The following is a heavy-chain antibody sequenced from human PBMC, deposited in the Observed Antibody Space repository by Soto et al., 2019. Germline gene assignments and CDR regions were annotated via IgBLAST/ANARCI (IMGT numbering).Heavy chain of an antibody. V-gene: IGHV4-4*02. J-gene: IGHJ4*02. Sequence: PSETLSLTCAVSGGFISSGDWWSWVRQSPGKGLEWIGEIYHSGSTNYNPSLKSRVTISIDKSKNQFSLKLSSVTAADTAVYYCARVGRYNYDSTYYFDYWGQRTMVTVSS. CDR1: GGFISSGDW. CDR3: ARVGRYNYDSTYYFDY. D-gene: IGHD5-18*01. CDR2: IYHSGST.